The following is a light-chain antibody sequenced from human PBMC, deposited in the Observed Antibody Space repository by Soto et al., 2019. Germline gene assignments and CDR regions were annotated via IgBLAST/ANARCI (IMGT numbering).Light chain of an antibody. Sequence: IQLTQSPASLSASVSDRVTFTCRASQDIAIYLAWYRQKPGEAPNLLIHTASTLHGGVPSRFSGSGSGTDFTLTITSLQAEDFATYYCQQTRAYPSTFGGGTKVDIK. V-gene: IGKV1-9*01. CDR1: QDIAIY. CDR3: QQTRAYPST. J-gene: IGKJ4*01. CDR2: TAS.